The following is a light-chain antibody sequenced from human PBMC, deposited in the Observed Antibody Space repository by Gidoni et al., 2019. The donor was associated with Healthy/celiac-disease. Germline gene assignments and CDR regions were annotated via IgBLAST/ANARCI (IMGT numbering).Light chain of an antibody. J-gene: IGKJ2*01. V-gene: IGKV4-1*01. Sequence: DIVMTQSPDSLAVSLGERATINCNASQSVLYSSNNKNYLAWYQPKPGQPPKLLIYWASTRESGVPDRFSGSGSGTDFTLTISSLQAEAVAVYYCQQYYSTPHTFXQXTKLXIK. CDR3: QQYYSTPHT. CDR1: QSVLYSSNNKNY. CDR2: WAS.